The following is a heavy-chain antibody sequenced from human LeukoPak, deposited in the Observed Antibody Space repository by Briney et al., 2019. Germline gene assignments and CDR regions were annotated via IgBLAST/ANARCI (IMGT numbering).Heavy chain of an antibody. J-gene: IGHJ5*02. V-gene: IGHV4-59*01. CDR2: IHSIGGT. CDR3: ARGHDYYGSGRQSWFDP. Sequence: SETLSLTCTVSGGSISDYYWTWIRQPPEKGLEWIGCIHSIGGTNYNPSLKSRVTISVDTSKNQFSLKLRSVTAADTAFYYCARGHDYYGSGRQSWFDPWGQGTLVTVSS. D-gene: IGHD3-10*01. CDR1: GGSISDYY.